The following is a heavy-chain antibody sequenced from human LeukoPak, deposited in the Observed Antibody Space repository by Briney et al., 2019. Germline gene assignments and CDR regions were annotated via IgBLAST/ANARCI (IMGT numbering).Heavy chain of an antibody. D-gene: IGHD3-22*01. CDR2: ISSSSSTI. Sequence: GGSLRLSCTASGFTFSSYGMYWVRQAPGKGLEWVSYISSSSSTIYYADSVKGRFTISRDNAKNSLYLQMNSLRAEDTAVYYCARDAYYYVIIVYSFDIWGQGTMFPVSS. CDR3: ARDAYYYVIIVYSFDI. V-gene: IGHV3-48*01. J-gene: IGHJ3*02. CDR1: GFTFSSYG.